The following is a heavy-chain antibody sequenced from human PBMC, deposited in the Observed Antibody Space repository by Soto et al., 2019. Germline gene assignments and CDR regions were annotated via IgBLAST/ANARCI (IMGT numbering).Heavy chain of an antibody. D-gene: IGHD3-10*01. CDR3: ARDQIGYGRFDY. CDR2: VNGGGTT. Sequence: GGSLRLSCAASGFTFSSYVMNWVRQAPGKGLEWVSAVNGGGTTYYTDSVKGRFTISRDNSKNTLYLHMSSLRAEDTAVYYCARDQIGYGRFDYWGQGTPVTAPQ. J-gene: IGHJ4*02. CDR1: GFTFSSYV. V-gene: IGHV3-23*01.